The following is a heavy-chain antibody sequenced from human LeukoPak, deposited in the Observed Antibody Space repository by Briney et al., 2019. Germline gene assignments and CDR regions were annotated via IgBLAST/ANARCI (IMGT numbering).Heavy chain of an antibody. CDR2: MNPNSGNT. J-gene: IGHJ4*02. CDR3: ARGKGSSSAVGY. D-gene: IGHD6-6*01. V-gene: IGHV1-8*01. Sequence: ALVKVSCKASGYTFTSYDINWVRQATGQGLEWMGWMNPNSGNTGYAQKFQGRVTMTRNTSISTAYMELSSLRSEDTAVYYCARGKGSSSAVGYWGQGTLITVSS. CDR1: GYTFTSYD.